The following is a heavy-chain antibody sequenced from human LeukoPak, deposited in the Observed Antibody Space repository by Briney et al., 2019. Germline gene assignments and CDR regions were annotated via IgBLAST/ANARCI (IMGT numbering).Heavy chain of an antibody. D-gene: IGHD3-10*01. CDR2: ISRSGTYK. CDR3: ARSTHGSGSYYSFDY. Sequence: GGSLRLSCAASGFTFSDYYMSWIRQAPGKGLEWVSYISRSGTYKNYADSVKGRFTISRDNAKDSLYLQMNSLRAEDTAVYYCARSTHGSGSYYSFDYWGQGTLVTVSS. V-gene: IGHV3-11*06. CDR1: GFTFSDYY. J-gene: IGHJ4*02.